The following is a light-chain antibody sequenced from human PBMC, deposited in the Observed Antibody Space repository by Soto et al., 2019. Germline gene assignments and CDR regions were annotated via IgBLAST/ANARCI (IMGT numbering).Light chain of an antibody. CDR2: NND. CDR1: GSNIGCNS. Sequence: QSALTQPPSASGTPGQRVTISCSGSGSNIGCNSFFSYQQLPGAAPQLLIYNNDQRPSWGPDGFSCAMSGTYGSLAISGLGSEDDADYYCASWYDNLSGPVFGTGTKLTVL. CDR3: ASWYDNLSGPV. V-gene: IGLV1-47*02. J-gene: IGLJ1*01.